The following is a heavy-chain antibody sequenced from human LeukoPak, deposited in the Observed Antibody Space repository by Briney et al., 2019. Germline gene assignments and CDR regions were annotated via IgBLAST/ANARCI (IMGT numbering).Heavy chain of an antibody. D-gene: IGHD6-13*01. J-gene: IGHJ6*02. Sequence: AGSLRLSCAASGFTFSSYGMHWVRQAPGKGLEWVAVIWYDGSNKYYADSVKGRFTISRDNSKNTLYLQMNSLRAEDTAVYYCAREYSSSWYGYYGMDVWGQGTTVTVSS. CDR2: IWYDGSNK. CDR1: GFTFSSYG. CDR3: AREYSSSWYGYYGMDV. V-gene: IGHV3-33*01.